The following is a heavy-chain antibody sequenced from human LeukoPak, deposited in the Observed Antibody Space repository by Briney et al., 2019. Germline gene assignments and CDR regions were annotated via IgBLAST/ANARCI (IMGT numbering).Heavy chain of an antibody. CDR3: ARILTTGTTVSY. CDR1: GFTFSSYS. D-gene: IGHD1-1*01. J-gene: IGHJ4*02. CDR2: ITSSSSTI. V-gene: IGHV3-48*01. Sequence: GGSLRLSCAASGFTFSSYSMNWVRQAPGKGLEWVSYITSSSSTIYYADSVKGRFTISRDNAKNSLYPQMNGLRAEDTAVYYCARILTTGTTVSYWGQGTLVTVSS.